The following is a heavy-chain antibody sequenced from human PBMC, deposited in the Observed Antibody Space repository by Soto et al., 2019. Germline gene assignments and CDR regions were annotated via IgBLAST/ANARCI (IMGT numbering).Heavy chain of an antibody. CDR1: GYTFTTYA. CDR2: INGGNADT. Sequence: QVQLVQSGAEVKKPGASVKVSCRASGYTFTTYAMHWVRQAPGQRLEWMGWINGGNADTKYSQKFQGRVSTIRDTSASTVYMELSIRTSEDTAVYYCARGLVVLGVTTSVAPDYWGQGTLVTVSS. V-gene: IGHV1-3*01. D-gene: IGHD4-17*01. CDR3: ARGLVVLGVTTSVAPDY. J-gene: IGHJ4*01.